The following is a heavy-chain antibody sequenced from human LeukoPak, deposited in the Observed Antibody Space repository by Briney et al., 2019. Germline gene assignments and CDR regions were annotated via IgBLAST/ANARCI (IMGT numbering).Heavy chain of an antibody. Sequence: SETLSLTCTVSGGSISSYYWSWIRQPPGKGLEWIGYIYYSGSTYYNPSLKSRVTISVDTSKNQFSLKLSSVTAADTAVYYCARPNSGSFDYWGQGTLVTVSS. J-gene: IGHJ4*02. V-gene: IGHV4-59*04. CDR3: ARPNSGSFDY. CDR1: GGSISSYY. CDR2: IYYSGST. D-gene: IGHD3-22*01.